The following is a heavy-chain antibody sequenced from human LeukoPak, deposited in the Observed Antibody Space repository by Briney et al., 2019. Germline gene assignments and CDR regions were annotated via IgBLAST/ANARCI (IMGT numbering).Heavy chain of an antibody. Sequence: GGSLRLSCAASGFTFSSYAMSWVRQAPGKGLEWVSAISGSGGSTYYADSVKGRFTISRDNSKNTLYLQMNSLRAEDTAVYYCAKDGKPVTTKILFDYWGQGTLVTVSS. CDR3: AKDGKPVTTKILFDY. CDR1: GFTFSSYA. J-gene: IGHJ4*02. V-gene: IGHV3-23*01. CDR2: ISGSGGST. D-gene: IGHD4-17*01.